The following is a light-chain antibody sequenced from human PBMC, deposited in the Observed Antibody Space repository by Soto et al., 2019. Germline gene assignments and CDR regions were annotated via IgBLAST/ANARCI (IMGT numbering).Light chain of an antibody. V-gene: IGLV2-14*01. CDR1: STDVGAYNY. J-gene: IGLJ2*01. Sequence: QSALTQPASVSGSPGQSITISCTGTSTDVGAYNYVSWYQQHPGKAPKLVIFDVTNRPSEVSDRFSGSKSGNTASLTISGLQFEDEAYYYCSSYRGTSTPVFGGGTKLTVL. CDR3: SSYRGTSTPV. CDR2: DVT.